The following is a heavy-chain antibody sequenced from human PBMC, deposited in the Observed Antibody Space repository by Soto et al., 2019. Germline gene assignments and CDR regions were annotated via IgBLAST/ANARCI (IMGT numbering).Heavy chain of an antibody. CDR1: GFTFSSYS. J-gene: IGHJ4*02. CDR3: ARDTGRSIAVAVDY. V-gene: IGHV3-48*02. Sequence: GGSLRLSCAASGFTFSSYSMNWVRQAPGKGLEWVSYISSSSTIYYPDSVKGRFTISRDNAKNSLYLQMNSLRDEATAVYYCARDTGRSIAVAVDYWGQGTLVTVSS. D-gene: IGHD6-19*01. CDR2: ISSSSTI.